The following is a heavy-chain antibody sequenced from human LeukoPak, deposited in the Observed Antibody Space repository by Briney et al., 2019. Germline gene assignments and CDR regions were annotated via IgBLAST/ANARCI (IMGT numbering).Heavy chain of an antibody. D-gene: IGHD3-10*01. CDR2: ISSSSSYI. CDR1: GFTFSSYS. CDR3: ARDPGVRALDY. J-gene: IGHJ4*02. V-gene: IGHV3-21*01. Sequence: GGSLRLSCAASGFTFSSYSMNWVRQAPGKGLEWVSSISSSSSYIYYADSVRGRFTISRDNAKNSLYLQMNSLRAEDTAVYYCARDPGVRALDYWGQGTLVTVSS.